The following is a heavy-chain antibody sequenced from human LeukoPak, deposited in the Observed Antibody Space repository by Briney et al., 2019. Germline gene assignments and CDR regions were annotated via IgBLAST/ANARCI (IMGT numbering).Heavy chain of an antibody. CDR2: TIPIFGTA. V-gene: IGHV1-69*13. J-gene: IGHJ6*02. CDR1: GGTFSSYA. CDR3: ARETGRGCSGGSCFRRLYYYYGMDV. D-gene: IGHD2-15*01. Sequence: SVKVSCKASGGTFSSYAISWVRQAPGQGLEWMGGTIPIFGTANYAQKFQGRVTITADESTSTAYMELSSLRSEDTAVYYCARETGRGCSGGSCFRRLYYYYGMDVWGQGTTVTVSS.